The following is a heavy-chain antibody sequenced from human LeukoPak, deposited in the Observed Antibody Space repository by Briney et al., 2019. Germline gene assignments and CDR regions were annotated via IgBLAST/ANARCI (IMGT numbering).Heavy chain of an antibody. D-gene: IGHD3-10*02. V-gene: IGHV1-46*01. CDR1: GYTFTSYY. CDR2: INPSGGST. CDR3: ASMFAYGANFDY. J-gene: IGHJ4*02. Sequence: GAAVKVSCRASGYTFTSYYMHWVRQAPGQGLEWMGIINPSGGSTSYAQKFQGRVTMTRDTSTSTVYMELSSLRSEDTAVYYCASMFAYGANFDYWGQGTLVTVSS.